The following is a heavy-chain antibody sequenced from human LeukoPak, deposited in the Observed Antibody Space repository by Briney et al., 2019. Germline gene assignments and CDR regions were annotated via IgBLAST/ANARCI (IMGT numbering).Heavy chain of an antibody. J-gene: IGHJ4*02. Sequence: GGSLRLSCAASGFTFSSYSMDWVRQAPGKGLEWVSYISSSSSTIYYADSVKGRFTISRDNAKNSLFLQMNSLRAEDTAVYYCARLPIVGATVFDYWAREPWSPSPQ. CDR1: GFTFSSYS. CDR2: ISSSSSTI. V-gene: IGHV3-48*04. D-gene: IGHD1-26*01. CDR3: ARLPIVGATVFDY.